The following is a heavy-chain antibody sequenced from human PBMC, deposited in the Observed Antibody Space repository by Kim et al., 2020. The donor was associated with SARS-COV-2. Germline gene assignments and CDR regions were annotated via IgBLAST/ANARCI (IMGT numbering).Heavy chain of an antibody. CDR2: IYHSGST. D-gene: IGHD5-12*01. CDR3: ARDGWLRFPAFDI. CDR1: GGSISSSNW. V-gene: IGHV4-4*02. Sequence: SETLSLTCAVSGGSISSSNWWSWVRQPPGKGLEWIGEIYHSGSTNYNPSLKSRVTISVDKSKNQFSLKLSSVTAADTAVYYCARDGWLRFPAFDIWGQGTMVTVSS. J-gene: IGHJ3*02.